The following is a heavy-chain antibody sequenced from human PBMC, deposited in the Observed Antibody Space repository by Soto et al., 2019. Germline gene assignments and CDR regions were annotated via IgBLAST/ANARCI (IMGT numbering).Heavy chain of an antibody. CDR2: ISAYNGNT. D-gene: IGHD4-4*01. CDR1: GYTFTSYG. J-gene: IGHJ6*03. CDR3: AREWPYSNKRVATGYMDV. Sequence: ASVKVSCKASGYTFTSYGISWVRQAPGQGLEWMGWISAYNGNTNYAQKLQGRVTMTTDTSTSTAYMELRSLRSDDTAVYYCAREWPYSNKRVATGYMDVWGKGTTVTVSS. V-gene: IGHV1-18*01.